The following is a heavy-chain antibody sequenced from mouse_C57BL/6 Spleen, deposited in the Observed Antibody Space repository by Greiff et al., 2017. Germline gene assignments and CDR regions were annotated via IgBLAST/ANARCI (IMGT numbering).Heavy chain of an antibody. V-gene: IGHV1-52*01. J-gene: IGHJ1*03. CDR3: ARDDYVEYFDV. Sequence: QVQLQQPGAELVRPGSSVKLSCKASGYTFTSYWMHWVKQRPIQGLEWIGNIDPSDSETHYNQKFKDKATLTVDKSSSTAYMQLSSLTSEDSAVYYCARDDYVEYFDVWGTGTTVTVSS. CDR1: GYTFTSYW. CDR2: IDPSDSET. D-gene: IGHD2-4*01.